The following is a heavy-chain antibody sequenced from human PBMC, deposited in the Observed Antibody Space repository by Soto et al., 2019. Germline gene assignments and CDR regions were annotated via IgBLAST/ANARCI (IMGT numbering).Heavy chain of an antibody. D-gene: IGHD3-22*01. Sequence: GWSXRLSCTASRFIFSDYDMSWIRQAPGKGLERVSIISNSSTYTNYADSVKGRFTISRDNAKNSLYLKMNSLRADDTAVYYCERDKFKEYYIGSSDTRSYAMDVWGQGTTVTVSS. CDR2: ISNSSTYT. CDR1: RFIFSDYD. J-gene: IGHJ6*02. V-gene: IGHV3-11*06. CDR3: ERDKFKEYYIGSSDTRSYAMDV.